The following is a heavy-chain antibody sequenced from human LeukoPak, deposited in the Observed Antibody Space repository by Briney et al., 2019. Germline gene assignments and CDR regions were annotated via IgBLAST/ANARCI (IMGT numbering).Heavy chain of an antibody. CDR3: AREPTKSRKFDY. D-gene: IGHD2-8*01. V-gene: IGHV3-33*08. CDR2: IWYDGSNK. CDR1: GFTFSGYG. Sequence: PGGFLRLSCAASGFTFSGYGMHWVRQAPGKGLEWVAVIWYDGSNKYYADSVKGRFTISRDNSKNTLYLQMNSLRAEDTAVYYCAREPTKSRKFDYWGQGTLVTVSS. J-gene: IGHJ4*02.